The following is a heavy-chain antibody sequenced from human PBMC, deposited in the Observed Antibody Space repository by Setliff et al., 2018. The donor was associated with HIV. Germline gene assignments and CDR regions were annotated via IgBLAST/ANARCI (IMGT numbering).Heavy chain of an antibody. D-gene: IGHD3-3*01. J-gene: IGHJ5*02. Sequence: SETLSLTCSVSGGSISGHYWSWIRQPPGKGLEWIGDIFYSGSTNYNPSLKSRVTISVDTSKNQFSLRLSSVTAADTAVYYCARTVTAIHTSGWYNFWSGYRWFDPWGQGTLVTVSS. CDR2: IFYSGST. CDR1: GGSISGHY. V-gene: IGHV4-59*11. CDR3: ARTVTAIHTSGWYNFWSGYRWFDP.